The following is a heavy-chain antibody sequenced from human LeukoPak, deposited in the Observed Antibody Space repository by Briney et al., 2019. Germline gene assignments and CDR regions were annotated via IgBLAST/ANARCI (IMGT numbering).Heavy chain of an antibody. CDR2: ISSSSSYI. CDR1: GFTFSSYA. CDR3: ARYDTSDYYFDY. D-gene: IGHD3-22*01. J-gene: IGHJ4*02. Sequence: GGSLRLSCAASGFTFSSYAMNWVRQAPGKGLDWVSSISSSSSYIYYADSVKGRFTISRDNAKNSLYLQMNSLIAEDTAVYYCARYDTSDYYFDYGGQGTLVTVSS. V-gene: IGHV3-21*01.